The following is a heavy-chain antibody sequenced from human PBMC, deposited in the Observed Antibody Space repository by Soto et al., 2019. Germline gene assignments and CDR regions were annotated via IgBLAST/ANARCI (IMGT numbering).Heavy chain of an antibody. CDR1: GFTFSSYA. Sequence: EVQLLESGGGLVQPGGSLRLSCAASGFTFSSYAMSWVRQAPGKGLAWVSGISVSGGSTYYADSVKGRFTISRDNSKNTLYLQMNGLRAEDTAVYYCASNTRYDPPDYWGQGTLVTVSS. CDR3: ASNTRYDPPDY. V-gene: IGHV3-23*01. J-gene: IGHJ4*02. CDR2: ISVSGGST. D-gene: IGHD3-16*01.